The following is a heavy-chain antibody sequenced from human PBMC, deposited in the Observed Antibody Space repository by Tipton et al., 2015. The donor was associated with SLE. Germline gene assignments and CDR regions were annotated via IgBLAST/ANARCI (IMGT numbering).Heavy chain of an antibody. CDR1: GGSISSSNW. CDR2: IYHSGST. Sequence: GLVKPSGTLSLTCAVSGGSISSSNWWSWVRQPPGKGLEWIGEIYHSGSTNYNPSLKSRVTISVDKSKNQFSLKLSSVTAADTAVYYCARAVTTVLTRAYWYFDLWGRGSLVTASS. J-gene: IGHJ2*01. CDR3: ARAVTTVLTRAYWYFDL. V-gene: IGHV4-4*02. D-gene: IGHD4-23*01.